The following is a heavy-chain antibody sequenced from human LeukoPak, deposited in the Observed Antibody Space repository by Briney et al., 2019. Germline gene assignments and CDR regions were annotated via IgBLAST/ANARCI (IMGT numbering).Heavy chain of an antibody. J-gene: IGHJ5*02. V-gene: IGHV5-51*01. Sequence: GESLKISCKASGYSFTNYWIDWVRQMPGKGLEWMGIIYPGDSDTRYSPSFQGQVTISADKSISTAYLHWNSLKASDTAIYYCARQGGTGTTRNWFDPWGQGTRVTVSS. CDR2: IYPGDSDT. CDR1: GYSFTNYW. CDR3: ARQGGTGTTRNWFDP. D-gene: IGHD1-7*01.